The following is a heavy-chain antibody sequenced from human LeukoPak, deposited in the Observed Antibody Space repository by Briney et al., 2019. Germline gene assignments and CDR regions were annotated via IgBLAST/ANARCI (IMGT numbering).Heavy chain of an antibody. J-gene: IGHJ4*02. D-gene: IGHD3-10*01. CDR3: ARELLSITMVRGTFDY. CDR1: GYTFTGYY. Sequence: GASVKVSCKASGYTFTGYYMHRVRQAPGQGLEWMGWINPNSGGTNYAQKFQGRVTMTRDTSISTAYMELSRLRSNDTAVYYCARELLSITMVRGTFDYWGQGTLVTVSS. V-gene: IGHV1-2*02. CDR2: INPNSGGT.